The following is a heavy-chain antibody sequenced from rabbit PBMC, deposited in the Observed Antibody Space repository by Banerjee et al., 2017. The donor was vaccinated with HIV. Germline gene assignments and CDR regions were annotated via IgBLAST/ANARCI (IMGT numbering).Heavy chain of an antibody. J-gene: IGHJ4*01. CDR2: IYAGSSGNT. D-gene: IGHD6-1*01. CDR1: GFSFSSSYY. Sequence: QSLEESGGDLVKPGASLTLTCTASGFSFSSSYYMCWVRQAPGKGLEWIACIYAGSSGNTYYASWAKGRFTISKTSSTTVTLQMTSLTAADTATYFCAREDLGYAGYGYAFVTGGFNLWGQGTLVTVS. V-gene: IGHV1S40*01. CDR3: AREDLGYAGYGYAFVTGGFNL.